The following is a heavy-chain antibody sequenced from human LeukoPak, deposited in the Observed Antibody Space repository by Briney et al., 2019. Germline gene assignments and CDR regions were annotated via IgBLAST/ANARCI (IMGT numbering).Heavy chain of an antibody. J-gene: IGHJ5*02. CDR2: MNPKNGNT. CDR3: AKAAIMAPMNADWFDP. CDR1: GYTFTNYE. V-gene: IGHV1-8*01. Sequence: GASVKVSCKASGYTFTNYEINWVRQATGQGLEWMGWMNPKNGNTAYAQKFQGRVSMTWDTSIGTAYLELSSLTSDDTAVYYCAKAAIMAPMNADWFDPWGQGTLVTVSS. D-gene: IGHD5-12*01.